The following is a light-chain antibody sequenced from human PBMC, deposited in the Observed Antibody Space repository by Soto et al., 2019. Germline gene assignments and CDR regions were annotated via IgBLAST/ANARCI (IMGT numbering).Light chain of an antibody. Sequence: QSALTQPPSASGSPGQSVTISCTGSSSDVGAYNDVSWYQQHPGKAPKLMIYEVTKRPSGVPDRFSGSKSGNTASLTVSGLQAEDEADYYCSSYAGSNNLPFGGGTKVTVL. V-gene: IGLV2-8*01. CDR1: SSDVGAYND. J-gene: IGLJ3*02. CDR2: EVT. CDR3: SSYAGSNNLP.